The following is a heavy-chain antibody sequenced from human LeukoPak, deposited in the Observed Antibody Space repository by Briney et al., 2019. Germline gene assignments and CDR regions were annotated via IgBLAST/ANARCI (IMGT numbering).Heavy chain of an antibody. CDR1: GFTFSSYD. D-gene: IGHD1-26*01. V-gene: IGHV3-30*02. J-gene: IGHJ4*02. CDR3: AKHGGYSGSYRGFDY. Sequence: GGSLRLSCAASGFTFSSYDMHWVRQGPGKGLEWVAFIRYDGSKKYYADSVKGRITISRDNPKNTLSLQMNSLRAEDTALYYCAKHGGYSGSYRGFDYWGQGTLVTVSS. CDR2: IRYDGSKK.